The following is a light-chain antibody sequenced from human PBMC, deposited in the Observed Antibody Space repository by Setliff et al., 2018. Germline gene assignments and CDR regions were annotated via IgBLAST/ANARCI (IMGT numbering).Light chain of an antibody. V-gene: IGLV2-14*03. CDR2: GVS. Sequence: QSVLTRPASVSGSPGQSITISCSGTSSDVGSYDLVSWYQQHPGKAPKLIIYGVSDRPSGVSNRFSGSKSGNTASLTISGLQTEDEADYYCNAYTSGTTYVFGTGTKV. CDR1: SSDVGSYDL. J-gene: IGLJ1*01. CDR3: NAYTSGTTYV.